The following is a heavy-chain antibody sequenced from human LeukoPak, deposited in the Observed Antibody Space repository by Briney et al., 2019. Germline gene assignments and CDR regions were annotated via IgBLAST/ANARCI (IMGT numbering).Heavy chain of an antibody. Sequence: GASVQVSCQASGYTFTSYYMHWVRQAPGQGLEWMGIINPSGGSTSYAQKFQGRVTMTRDTSTSTVYMELSSLRSEDTAVYYCASITYYYGSGNLWGQGTLVTVSS. CDR2: INPSGGST. J-gene: IGHJ5*02. D-gene: IGHD3-10*01. CDR3: ASITYYYGSGNL. V-gene: IGHV1-46*01. CDR1: GYTFTSYY.